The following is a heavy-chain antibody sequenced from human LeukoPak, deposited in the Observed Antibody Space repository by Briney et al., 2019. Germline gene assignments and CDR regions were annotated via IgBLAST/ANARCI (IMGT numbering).Heavy chain of an antibody. Sequence: PGGSLRLSCAASGFTVSSNYMSWVRQAPGKGLERVSVIYSGGSTYYADSVKGRFTISRDNSKNTLYLQMNSLRPEDTAVYYCARLMYYDFWSGYSPKIDEIDPWGQGTLVTVSS. D-gene: IGHD3-3*01. CDR2: IYSGGST. V-gene: IGHV3-66*02. CDR1: GFTVSSNY. J-gene: IGHJ5*02. CDR3: ARLMYYDFWSGYSPKIDEIDP.